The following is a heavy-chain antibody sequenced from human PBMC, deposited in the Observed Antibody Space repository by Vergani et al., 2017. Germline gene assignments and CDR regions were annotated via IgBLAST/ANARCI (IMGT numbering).Heavy chain of an antibody. V-gene: IGHV1-2*02. CDR3: ARSGPTYYYDSSGYSF. CDR2: INPNSGGT. Sequence: QVQLVQSGAEVKKPGSSVKVSCKASGGTFSSYAISWVRQAPGQGLEWMGWINPNSGGTNYAQKFQGRVTMTRDTSISTAYMELSRLRSDDTAVYYCARSGPTYYYDSSGYSFWGQGTLVTVSS. CDR1: GGTFSSYA. D-gene: IGHD3-22*01. J-gene: IGHJ4*02.